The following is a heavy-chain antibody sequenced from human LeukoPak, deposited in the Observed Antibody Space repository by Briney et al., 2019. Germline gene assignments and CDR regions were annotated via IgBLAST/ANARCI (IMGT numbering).Heavy chain of an antibody. CDR2: IYHSGST. V-gene: IGHV4-4*02. J-gene: IGHJ4*02. D-gene: IGHD6-13*01. Sequence: PSETLSLTCAASGGSISSSNWWSWVRQPPGKGLEWIGEIYHSGSTNYNPSLKSRVTISVDTSKNQFSPKLSSVTAADTAGYYCARVGPAADWGYYFDYWGQGTLVTVSS. CDR1: GGSISSSNW. CDR3: ARVGPAADWGYYFDY.